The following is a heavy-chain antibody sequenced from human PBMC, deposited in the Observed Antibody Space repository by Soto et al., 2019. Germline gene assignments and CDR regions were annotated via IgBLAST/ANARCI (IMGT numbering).Heavy chain of an antibody. CDR2: INSDGSST. CDR3: ARGGDIRFLEWSDYYGMDV. CDR1: GFTFSSYW. V-gene: IGHV3-74*01. J-gene: IGHJ6*02. Sequence: GSLRLSCEASGFTFSSYWMHWVRQAPGKGLVWVSRINSDGSSTSYADSVKGRFTISRDNAKNTLYLQMNSLRAEDTAVYYCARGGDIRFLEWSDYYGMDVWGQGTTVTVSS. D-gene: IGHD3-3*01.